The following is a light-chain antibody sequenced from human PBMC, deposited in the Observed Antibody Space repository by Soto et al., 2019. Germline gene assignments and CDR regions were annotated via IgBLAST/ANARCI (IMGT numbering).Light chain of an antibody. CDR2: SNN. J-gene: IGLJ3*02. CDR3: AAWDDSLNGSGV. V-gene: IGLV1-44*01. CDR1: SSNIGSNT. Sequence: VLTQPPSASGTPGQRVTISCSGSSSNIGSNTVNWYQQLPGTAPKLLIYSNNQRPSGVPDRFSGSKSGTSASLAISGLQSEDEADYYCAAWDDSLNGSGVFGGGTKLTVL.